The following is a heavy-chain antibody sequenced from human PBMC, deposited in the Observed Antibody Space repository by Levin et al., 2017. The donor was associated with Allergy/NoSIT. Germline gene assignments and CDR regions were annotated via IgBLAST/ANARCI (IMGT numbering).Heavy chain of an antibody. Sequence: GESLKISCAASGFSFSTYAMHWVRQAPGKGLEWVTIISKDGSNKYYADSVKGRFTISRDNSKNTLYLQMNSLRAEDTAVYYCARDWSTDFWSGYDAFDIWGQGTMVTVSS. D-gene: IGHD3-3*01. CDR3: ARDWSTDFWSGYDAFDI. CDR1: GFSFSTYA. J-gene: IGHJ3*02. V-gene: IGHV3-30*04. CDR2: ISKDGSNK.